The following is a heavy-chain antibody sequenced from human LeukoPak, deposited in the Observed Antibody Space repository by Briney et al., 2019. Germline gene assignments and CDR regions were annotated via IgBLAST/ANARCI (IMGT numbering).Heavy chain of an antibody. Sequence: GRSLRLSCAASGFTFSSYGMHWVRQAPGKGLEWVAVISYDGSNTYYADSVKGRFTISRDNSKNTLYLQMNSLRAEDTAVYYCAKDVISGSYYYYGMDVWGQGTTVTVSS. J-gene: IGHJ6*02. CDR2: ISYDGSNT. D-gene: IGHD1-26*01. CDR1: GFTFSSYG. V-gene: IGHV3-30*18. CDR3: AKDVISGSYYYYGMDV.